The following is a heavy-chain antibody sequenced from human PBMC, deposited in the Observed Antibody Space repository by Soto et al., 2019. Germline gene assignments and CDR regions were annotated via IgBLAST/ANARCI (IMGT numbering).Heavy chain of an antibody. Sequence: PSETLSLTCTVSGGSISSYYWSWIRQHPGKGLEWIGYIYYSGSTYYNPSLKSRVTMSVDTSKNQFSLKLSSVTAADTAVYYCARGVTVVRGLGLLYFDYWGQGTLVTVSS. V-gene: IGHV4-31*03. CDR2: IYYSGST. J-gene: IGHJ4*02. D-gene: IGHD3-10*01. CDR3: ARGVTVVRGLGLLYFDY. CDR1: GGSISSYY.